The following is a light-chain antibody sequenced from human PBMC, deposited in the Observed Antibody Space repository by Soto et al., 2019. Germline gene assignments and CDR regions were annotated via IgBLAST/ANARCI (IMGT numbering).Light chain of an antibody. V-gene: IGKV1-33*01. Sequence: DIQMTQSPSSLSASVGDRVTITCQASQNIRKYLNWYQHKLGKAPKLLISDASNLEPGVPSSVSASGSGTDFTFTISGLQPGDRATYFCQQYDELPYTFGGGTRLEI. CDR3: QQYDELPYT. CDR2: DAS. J-gene: IGKJ2*01. CDR1: QNIRKY.